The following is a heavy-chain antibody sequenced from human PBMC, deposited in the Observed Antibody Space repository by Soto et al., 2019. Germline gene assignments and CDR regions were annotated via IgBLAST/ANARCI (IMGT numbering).Heavy chain of an antibody. CDR2: IYPGDSDT. D-gene: IGHD4-17*01. Sequence: GESLKISCKGSGYSFTSYWIGWVRQMPGKGLEWMGIIYPGDSDTRYSPSFQGQVTISADKSISTAYLQWSSLKASDTAMYYCARPHDYGGNSGYAFDIWGQGTMVTVS. J-gene: IGHJ3*02. CDR3: ARPHDYGGNSGYAFDI. CDR1: GYSFTSYW. V-gene: IGHV5-51*01.